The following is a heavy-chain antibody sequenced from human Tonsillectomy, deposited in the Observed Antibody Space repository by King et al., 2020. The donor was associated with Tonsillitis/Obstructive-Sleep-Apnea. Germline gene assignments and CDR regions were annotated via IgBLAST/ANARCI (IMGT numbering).Heavy chain of an antibody. V-gene: IGHV4-31*03. D-gene: IGHD1-1*01. CDR3: ASTTPPYYYYYMDV. Sequence: VQLQESGPGLVKPSQTLSLTCTVSNGSITSAGYYWSWIRHHPGKGLEWIGYISYSGSAYYSPSLKSRLTISVDTSKNQFSLNLRSVTAADTAVYYCASTTPPYYYYYMDVWGKGTTVTVSS. CDR2: ISYSGSA. CDR1: NGSITSAGYY. J-gene: IGHJ6*03.